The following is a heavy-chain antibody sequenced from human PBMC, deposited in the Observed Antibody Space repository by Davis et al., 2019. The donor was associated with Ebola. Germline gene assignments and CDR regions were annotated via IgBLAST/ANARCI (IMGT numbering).Heavy chain of an antibody. J-gene: IGHJ6*02. CDR3: ARDKWGVVPFDV. CDR1: GFTVTSND. D-gene: IGHD7-27*01. Sequence: GESLKISCSASGFTVTSNDMNWVRQAPGKGLEWVSVLYSGGNTYYADSVKGRFTISRDNSNNILFLQMDSLRAEDTAVYYCARDKWGVVPFDVWGQGTTVIVTS. V-gene: IGHV3-53*01. CDR2: LYSGGNT.